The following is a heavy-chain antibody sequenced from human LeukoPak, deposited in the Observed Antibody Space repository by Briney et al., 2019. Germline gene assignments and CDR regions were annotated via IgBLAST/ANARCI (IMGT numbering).Heavy chain of an antibody. CDR2: ISGDGGSK. J-gene: IGHJ4*02. CDR3: AKRSGAPNNFDF. Sequence: PGGSLKLSCAASGFTFDAHSMHWVRQAPGKGLEWVSLISGDGGSKHYAASVKGRSTISRDNSEASLFLQMRGLRSEDTAFYYCAKRSGAPNNFDFWGQGVLVTVSS. D-gene: IGHD1-1*01. V-gene: IGHV3-43*02. CDR1: GFTFDAHS.